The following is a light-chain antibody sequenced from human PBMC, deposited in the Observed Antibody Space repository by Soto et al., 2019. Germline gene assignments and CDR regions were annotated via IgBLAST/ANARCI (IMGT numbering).Light chain of an antibody. CDR3: QQYGASPLT. CDR1: RHVYINA. V-gene: IGKV3-20*01. CDR2: GAS. J-gene: IGKJ3*01. Sequence: VVLTQSPATLSLSPGDRATLSCRASRHVYINALGWYQQKPGRTPTLLIYGASTRATDIPDRFSATGSGTDFSLTISGVEPEDSAVYYCQQYGASPLTFGPGT.